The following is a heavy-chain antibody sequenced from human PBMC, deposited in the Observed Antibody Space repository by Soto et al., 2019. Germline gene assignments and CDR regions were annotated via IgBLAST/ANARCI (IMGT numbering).Heavy chain of an antibody. V-gene: IGHV4-59*01. D-gene: IGHD3-10*01. CDR2: IHYSGGT. CDR1: GDSISNYY. J-gene: IGHJ4*02. Sequence: SETLSLTCTVSGDSISNYYWSWVRQSPGKGLEWVGYIHYSGGTNYSPSLKSRVTISVDTSKNQFSLKLSSVTAADTAVYYCAKSLWFGELAGYDYWGQGTLVTVS. CDR3: AKSLWFGELAGYDY.